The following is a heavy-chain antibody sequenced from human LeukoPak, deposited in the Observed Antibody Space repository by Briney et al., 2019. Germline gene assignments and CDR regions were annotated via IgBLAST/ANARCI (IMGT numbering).Heavy chain of an antibody. Sequence: GGSLRLSCVASGFTFSSHAMSWDRQAPGKGLEWVSTISGSGDSTFYADSVKGRFTISRDNSKNTLYLQMSSLRADDTAMYYCAKLILGARSLFDFRGQGILVTVSS. J-gene: IGHJ4*02. D-gene: IGHD1-26*01. CDR2: ISGSGDST. V-gene: IGHV3-23*01. CDR1: GFTFSSHA. CDR3: AKLILGARSLFDF.